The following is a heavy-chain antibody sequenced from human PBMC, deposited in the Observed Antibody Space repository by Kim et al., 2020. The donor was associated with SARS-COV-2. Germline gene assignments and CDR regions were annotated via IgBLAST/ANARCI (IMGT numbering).Heavy chain of an antibody. J-gene: IGHJ4*02. Sequence: SETLSLTCGVSGGSIRNYYWSWLRQPPGKGLEWIGYIYHSGGTSYNPSLKSRVTISLDTSKSHFSLKLSSVTAADTAVYYCARAVYYYDTSGYRLRYYFDHWGQGTLVTVSS. CDR2: IYHSGGT. CDR1: GGSIRNYY. V-gene: IGHV4-59*13. D-gene: IGHD3-22*01. CDR3: ARAVYYYDTSGYRLRYYFDH.